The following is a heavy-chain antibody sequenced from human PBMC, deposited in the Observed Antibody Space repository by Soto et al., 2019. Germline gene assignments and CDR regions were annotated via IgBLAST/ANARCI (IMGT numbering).Heavy chain of an antibody. CDR2: IIPIFGTA. CDR3: AGCSSTSCSLGDY. CDR1: GGTFSSYA. Sequence: SVKVSWKASGGTFSSYAISWVRQAPGQGLEWMGGIIPIFGTANYAQKFQGRVTITADKSTSTAYMELSSLRSEDTAVYYCAGCSSTSCSLGDYWGQGTLVTVSS. D-gene: IGHD2-2*01. V-gene: IGHV1-69*06. J-gene: IGHJ4*02.